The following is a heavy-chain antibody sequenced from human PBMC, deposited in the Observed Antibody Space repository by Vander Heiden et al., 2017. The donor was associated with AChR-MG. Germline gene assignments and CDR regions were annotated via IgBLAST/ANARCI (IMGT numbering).Heavy chain of an antibody. CDR3: AREGIAAAGTYRWFDP. CDR2: INHSGST. J-gene: IGHJ5*02. Sequence: QVQLQQWGAGLLKPSETLSLTCAVYGGSFSGYYWSWIRQPPGKGLEWIGEINHSGSTNYNPSLKRRVTISVDTSKNQFSLKLSSVTAADTAVYYCAREGIAAAGTYRWFDPWGQGTLVTVSS. CDR1: GGSFSGYY. D-gene: IGHD6-13*01. V-gene: IGHV4-34*01.